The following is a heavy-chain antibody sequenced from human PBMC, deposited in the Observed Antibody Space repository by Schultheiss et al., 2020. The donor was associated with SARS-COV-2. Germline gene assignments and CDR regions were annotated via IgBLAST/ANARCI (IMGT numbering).Heavy chain of an antibody. Sequence: ASVKVSCKASGYTFTSYAMHWVRQAPGQRLEWMGWINAGNGNTKYSQKFQGWVTMTRDTSISTAYMELSRLRSDDTAVYYCAREGYYDSSGLDWYFDLWGRGTLVTVSS. CDR2: INAGNGNT. V-gene: IGHV1-3*01. CDR1: GYTFTSYA. D-gene: IGHD3-22*01. J-gene: IGHJ2*01. CDR3: AREGYYDSSGLDWYFDL.